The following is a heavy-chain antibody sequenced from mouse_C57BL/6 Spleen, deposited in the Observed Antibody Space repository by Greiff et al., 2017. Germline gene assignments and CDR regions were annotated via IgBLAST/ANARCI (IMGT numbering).Heavy chain of an antibody. CDR1: GFTFSSYA. Sequence: DVMLVESGEGLVKPGGSLKLSCAASGFTFSSYAMSWVSQTPEQRLEWVAYISSGGDYIYYADTVKGRFTISRDNARNTLYLQRSRLKSEDTAMYYCTRDNYAGDYWGQGTSVTVSS. CDR3: TRDNYAGDY. J-gene: IGHJ4*01. CDR2: ISSGGDYI. V-gene: IGHV5-9-1*02.